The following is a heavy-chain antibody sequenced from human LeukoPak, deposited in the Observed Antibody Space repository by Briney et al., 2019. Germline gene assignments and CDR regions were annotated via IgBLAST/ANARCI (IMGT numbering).Heavy chain of an antibody. D-gene: IGHD1-26*01. J-gene: IGHJ4*02. CDR2: ISYDGSNK. CDR1: GFTFSSYG. V-gene: IGHV3-30*03. Sequence: GRSLRLSCAASGFTFSSYGMHWVRQAPGKGLEWVAVISYDGSNKYYADSVKGRFTISRDNSKNTLYLQMNSLRAEDTAVYYCAILVGATKGEGFDYWGQGTLVTVSS. CDR3: AILVGATKGEGFDY.